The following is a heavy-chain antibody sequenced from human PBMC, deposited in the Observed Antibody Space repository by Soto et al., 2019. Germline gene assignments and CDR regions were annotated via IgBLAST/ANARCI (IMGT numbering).Heavy chain of an antibody. V-gene: IGHV4-59*01. CDR1: GASMSTYH. Sequence: SETLSLSCSVSGASMSTYHWNWIRQSPGKGLEWIGNIYYSGSTNYNPSLKSRVTISADTSKNQFSLKLISVTAADTAVYYCARDRTKRGGSSYGGFDLWGQGTMVTVSS. CDR3: ARDRTKRGGSSYGGFDL. D-gene: IGHD3-10*01. J-gene: IGHJ3*01. CDR2: IYYSGST.